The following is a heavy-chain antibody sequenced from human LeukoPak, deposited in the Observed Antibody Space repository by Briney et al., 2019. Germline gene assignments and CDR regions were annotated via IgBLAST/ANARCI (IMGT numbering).Heavy chain of an antibody. V-gene: IGHV1-18*04. J-gene: IGHJ6*02. CDR1: GYTFTGYY. CDR3: ARGYSYGYNYYYGMDV. CDR2: ISAYNGNT. Sequence: ASVKVSCKASGYTFTGYYMHWVRQAPGQGLEWMGWISAYNGNTNYAQKLQGRVTMTTDTSTSTAYMELRSLRSDDTAVYYCARGYSYGYNYYYGMDVWGQGTTVTVSS. D-gene: IGHD5-18*01.